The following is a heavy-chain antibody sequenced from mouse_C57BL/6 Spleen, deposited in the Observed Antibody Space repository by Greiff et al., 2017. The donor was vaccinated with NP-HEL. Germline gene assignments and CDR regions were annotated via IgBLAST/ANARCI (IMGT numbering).Heavy chain of an antibody. CDR1: GYTFTEYT. CDR3: ARHGSITTVVAHYYAMDY. D-gene: IGHD1-1*01. V-gene: IGHV1-62-2*01. Sequence: VQLVESGAELVKPGASVKLSCKASGYTFTEYTIHWVKQRSGQGLEWIGWFYPGSGSITYNEKFKDKATLTADKSSSTVYMELSRLTSEDSAVYFSARHGSITTVVAHYYAMDYWGQGTSVTVSS. CDR2: FYPGSGSI. J-gene: IGHJ4*01.